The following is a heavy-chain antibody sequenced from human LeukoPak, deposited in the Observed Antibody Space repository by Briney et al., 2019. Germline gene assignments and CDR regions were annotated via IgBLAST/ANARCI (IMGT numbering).Heavy chain of an antibody. D-gene: IGHD3-10*01. Sequence: GGSLRLSCAASGFTFHNNGMSWVRQAPGKGLEWVSAISGSSRSTYHAESVKGRFTISRDNSKNTLFLQMNSLRADDTAVYYCARFAAGGSYYYYMDVWGKGTTVTVSS. CDR2: ISGSSRST. V-gene: IGHV3-23*01. CDR1: GFTFHNNG. J-gene: IGHJ6*03. CDR3: ARFAAGGSYYYYMDV.